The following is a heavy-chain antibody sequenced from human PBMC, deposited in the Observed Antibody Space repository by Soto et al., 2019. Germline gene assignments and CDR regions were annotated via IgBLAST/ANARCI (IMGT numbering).Heavy chain of an antibody. CDR1: GGTFSSYT. Sequence: QVQLVQSGAEVKKPGSSVKVSCKASGGTFSSYTISWVRQAPGQGLEWMGRIIPILGIANYAQKFQGRVTITADKSTSTAYMELISLRSEDTAVYYCARDPPRGYLGDYFDYWGQGTLVTVSS. CDR2: IIPILGIA. D-gene: IGHD3-16*01. V-gene: IGHV1-69*08. CDR3: ARDPPRGYLGDYFDY. J-gene: IGHJ4*02.